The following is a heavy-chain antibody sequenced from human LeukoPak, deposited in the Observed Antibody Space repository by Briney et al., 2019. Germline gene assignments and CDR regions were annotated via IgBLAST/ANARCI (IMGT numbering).Heavy chain of an antibody. CDR1: GYTFTGYY. J-gene: IGHJ4*02. V-gene: IGHV1-2*02. CDR3: ARIIAVAGTNFDY. Sequence: ASVKVSCKASGYTFTGYYMHWVRQAPGQGLEWMGWINPNSGGTNYAQKFQGRVTMTRDTSISTAYVELSRLRSDDTAVYYCARIIAVAGTNFDYWGQGTLVTVSS. D-gene: IGHD6-19*01. CDR2: INPNSGGT.